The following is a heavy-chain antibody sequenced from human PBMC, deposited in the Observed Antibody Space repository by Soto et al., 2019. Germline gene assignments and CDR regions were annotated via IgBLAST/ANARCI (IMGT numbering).Heavy chain of an antibody. J-gene: IGHJ4*02. V-gene: IGHV3-33*01. Sequence: QVHLVESGGGVVQPGRSLRLSCAASGFTFSSYGMHWVRQAPGKGLEWVAVIWYDGSNKYYADSVKGRFTISRDNSKNTVEMQMNSLRAEDTAVYYCARGGGTCGRRSRGCSNSWYTTRDYWGQGTLVTVSS. CDR1: GFTFSSYG. CDR2: IWYDGSNK. CDR3: ARGGGTCGRRSRGCSNSWYTTRDY. D-gene: IGHD6-13*01.